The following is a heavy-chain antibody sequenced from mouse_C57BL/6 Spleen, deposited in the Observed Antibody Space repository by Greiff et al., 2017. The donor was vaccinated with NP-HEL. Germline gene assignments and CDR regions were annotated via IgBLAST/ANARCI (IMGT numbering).Heavy chain of an antibody. J-gene: IGHJ4*01. Sequence: VQLQQSGAELVKPGASVKLSCTASGFNIKDYYMHWVKQRTEQGLEWIGRIDPEDGETKYAPKFQGKATITAATSSNTVYLQLSSLTSEDTAVYYCARERDTKGSGHYYAMDYWGQGTSVTVSS. V-gene: IGHV14-2*01. CDR2: IDPEDGET. CDR3: ARERDTKGSGHYYAMDY. D-gene: IGHD3-2*02. CDR1: GFNIKDYY.